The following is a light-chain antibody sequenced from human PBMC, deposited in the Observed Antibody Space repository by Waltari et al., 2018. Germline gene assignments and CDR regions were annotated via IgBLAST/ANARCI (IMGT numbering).Light chain of an antibody. V-gene: IGKV2-30*02. CDR1: QSLVHRDGNIY. CDR2: KIS. J-gene: IGKJ2*01. CDR3: MQGTHWPYT. Sequence: DAVMTQSPLSLPVILGQPASISCRSSQSLVHRDGNIYLNWFQQRPGQSPRRLIYKISDRDSGVPDRFGGSGSGTDFTLKISRVEAEDVGVYYCMQGTHWPYTFGQGTKLEIK.